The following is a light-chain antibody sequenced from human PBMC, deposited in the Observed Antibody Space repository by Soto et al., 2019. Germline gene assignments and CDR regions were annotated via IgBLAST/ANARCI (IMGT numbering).Light chain of an antibody. Sequence: EIVLTQSPATLSFSPGESATLSCRATRSVSSYLAWYRQKPGQAPRLLIYDASSRPTDIPARFSGSGSGTDFTLTISSLEPEDFALYYCQQRSNWPITFGQGTRLEI. V-gene: IGKV3-11*01. CDR2: DAS. CDR1: RSVSSY. J-gene: IGKJ5*01. CDR3: QQRSNWPIT.